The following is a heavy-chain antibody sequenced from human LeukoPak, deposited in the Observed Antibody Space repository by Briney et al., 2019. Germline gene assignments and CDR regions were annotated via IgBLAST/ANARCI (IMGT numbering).Heavy chain of an antibody. CDR2: VHYTGSS. Sequence: PPETLSLTCTVSGDSISNFFWSWIRQPPGKGLEWIGHVHYTGSSNYNPSLKSRVTISVDRSKNQFSLKVSSVTAADTAVYYCARQGDGDYVDYWGQGILVTVSS. CDR3: ARQGDGDYVDY. D-gene: IGHD4-17*01. CDR1: GDSISNFF. V-gene: IGHV4-59*08. J-gene: IGHJ4*02.